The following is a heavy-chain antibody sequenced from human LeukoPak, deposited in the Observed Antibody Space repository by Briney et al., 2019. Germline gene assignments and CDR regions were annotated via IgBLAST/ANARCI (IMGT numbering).Heavy chain of an antibody. CDR2: ISAYNGNT. CDR3: ARRXQLRLDFGVVXXNWFDP. J-gene: IGHJ5*02. Sequence: ASVKVSCKASGYTFTSYGISWVRQAPGQGLEWMGWISAYNGNTNYAQKLQGRVTMTTDTSTSTAYMELSSLRSEDTAVYYCARRXQLRLDFGVVXXNWFDPWGXGTLXXVS. CDR1: GYTFTSYG. V-gene: IGHV1-18*01. D-gene: IGHD3-3*01.